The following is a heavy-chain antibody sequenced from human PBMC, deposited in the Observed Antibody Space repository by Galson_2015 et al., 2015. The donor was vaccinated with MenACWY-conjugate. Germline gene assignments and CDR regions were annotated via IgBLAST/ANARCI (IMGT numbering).Heavy chain of an antibody. Sequence: CAASGFTFNNYWMHWVRQPPGQGLEWISYIKADGSFSNYADSVKGRFTISTDNAKNMVYLQMDGLGDEDTAVYFCARDNNWSFDSWGQGTLVTVSS. V-gene: IGHV3-74*01. CDR2: IKADGSFS. CDR3: ARDNNWSFDS. J-gene: IGHJ4*02. D-gene: IGHD1-1*01. CDR1: GFTFNNYW.